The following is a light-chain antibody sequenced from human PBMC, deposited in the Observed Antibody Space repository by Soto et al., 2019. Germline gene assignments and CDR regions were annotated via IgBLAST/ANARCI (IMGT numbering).Light chain of an antibody. CDR2: TVS. J-gene: IGKJ1*01. V-gene: IGKV3-20*01. Sequence: EIVLTQSPGTLSLSPGDTATLSCRASQTISSNFLAWYHQKPGQAHRLLIYTVSTRATGVPDRFGRSGSGTDFTHSSARLEIDDFAVYYCKQCGSSPWTVGQGTKVEIK. CDR3: KQCGSSPWT. CDR1: QTISSNF.